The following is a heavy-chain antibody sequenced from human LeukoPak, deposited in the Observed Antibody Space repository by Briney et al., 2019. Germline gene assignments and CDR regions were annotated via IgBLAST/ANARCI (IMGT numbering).Heavy chain of an antibody. J-gene: IGHJ4*02. D-gene: IGHD1-26*01. CDR3: ARDARGGSYGVSDY. V-gene: IGHV1-18*01. CDR1: GYTFTSYG. CDR2: ISAYNGNT. Sequence: GASVKVSRKASGYTFTSYGISWVRQAPGQGLEWMGWISAYNGNTNYAQKLQGRVTMTTDTSTSTAYMELRSLRSDDTAVYYCARDARGGSYGVSDYWGQGTLVTVSS.